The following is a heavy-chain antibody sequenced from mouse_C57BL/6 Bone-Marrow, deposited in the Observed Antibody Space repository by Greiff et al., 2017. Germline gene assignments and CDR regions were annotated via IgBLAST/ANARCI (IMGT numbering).Heavy chain of an antibody. D-gene: IGHD2-3*01. Sequence: QVQLQQSGPGLVQPSQSLSITCTVSGFSLTSYGVHWVRQSPGKGLEWLGVIWSGGSTDYNAAFISRLSISKDNSKSQVFFKMNSLQADDTAIYYCARGKDDAPFAYWGQGTLVTVSA. CDR3: ARGKDDAPFAY. J-gene: IGHJ3*01. CDR2: IWSGGST. V-gene: IGHV2-2*01. CDR1: GFSLTSYG.